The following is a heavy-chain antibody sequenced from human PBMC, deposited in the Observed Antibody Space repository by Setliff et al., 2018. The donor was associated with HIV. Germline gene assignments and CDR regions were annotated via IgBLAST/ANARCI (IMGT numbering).Heavy chain of an antibody. Sequence: GSLRLSCAASGFTFSDYYMSWVRQAPGKGLEWVSAISGSGGSTYYADSVKGRFTISRDNSKNTLFLQMNSLRPEDTAVYYCASSGSGSYINWFGPWGQGTLVTVSS. CDR2: ISGSGGST. V-gene: IGHV3-23*01. J-gene: IGHJ5*02. CDR3: ASSGSGSYINWFGP. CDR1: GFTFSDYY. D-gene: IGHD3-10*01.